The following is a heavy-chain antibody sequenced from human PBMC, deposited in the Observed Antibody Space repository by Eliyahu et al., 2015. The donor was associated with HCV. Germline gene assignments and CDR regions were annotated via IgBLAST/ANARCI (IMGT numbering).Heavy chain of an antibody. CDR1: SGSISSYY. CDR3: ARMIAVAGPLDY. D-gene: IGHD6-19*01. CDR2: IYYSGST. J-gene: IGHJ4*02. V-gene: IGHV4-59*08. Sequence: QVQLQESGPGLMKPSETLSLTCPVXSGSISSYYWXWIRQPPGKGLEWIGYIYYSGSTNYNASLKSRVTISVDTSKNQFSLKLSSVTAADTAVYYCARMIAVAGPLDYWGQGTLVTVSS.